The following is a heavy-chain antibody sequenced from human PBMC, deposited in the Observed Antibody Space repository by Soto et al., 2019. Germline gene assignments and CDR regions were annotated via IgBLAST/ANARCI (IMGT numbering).Heavy chain of an antibody. Sequence: QVQLVQSGAEVKEPGASVKVSCRTSGYTFTDHDINWVRQAPGQGPEYMGWIHPNSGDTKYTQRFQGRVTMTRDTSISTAYMELRRLTSDDTAVYYCARHLSSQPWKWFDPWGQGTLVTVSS. D-gene: IGHD1-1*01. CDR3: ARHLSSQPWKWFDP. J-gene: IGHJ5*02. CDR2: IHPNSGDT. V-gene: IGHV1-2*02. CDR1: GYTFTDHD.